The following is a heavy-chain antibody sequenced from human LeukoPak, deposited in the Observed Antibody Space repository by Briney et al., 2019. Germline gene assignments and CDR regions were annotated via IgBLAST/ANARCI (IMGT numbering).Heavy chain of an antibody. D-gene: IGHD6-19*01. Sequence: PGGSLRLSCAASGFTFSSYGMHWVRQAPGKGLGWVAVISYDGSNKYYADSVKGRFTISRDNSKNTLYLQMNSLRAEDTAVYYCAKGMRSGWDFVDYWGQGTLVTVSS. J-gene: IGHJ4*02. CDR3: AKGMRSGWDFVDY. CDR1: GFTFSSYG. V-gene: IGHV3-30*18. CDR2: ISYDGSNK.